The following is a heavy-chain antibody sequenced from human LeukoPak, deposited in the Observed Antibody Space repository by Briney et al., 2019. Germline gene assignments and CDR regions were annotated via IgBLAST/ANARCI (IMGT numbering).Heavy chain of an antibody. J-gene: IGHJ4*02. CDR3: AKDRSLGWELLKDY. D-gene: IGHD1-26*01. V-gene: IGHV3-30*02. CDR2: IRYDGSNK. Sequence: QTGGSLRLSCAASGFTVSGNYMSWVCQAPGKGLEWVAFIRYDGSNKYYADSVKGRFTISRDNSKNTLYLQMNSLRAEDTAVYYCAKDRSLGWELLKDYWGQGTLVTVSS. CDR1: GFTVSGNY.